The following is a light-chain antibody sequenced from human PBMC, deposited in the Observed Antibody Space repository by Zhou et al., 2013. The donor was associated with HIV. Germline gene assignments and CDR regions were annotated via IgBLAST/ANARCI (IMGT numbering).Light chain of an antibody. J-gene: IGKJ2*01. CDR1: QSLLQSNGYDY. CDR2: LGS. CDR3: MQALQTPRT. Sequence: DIVMSQSSLSLPVTPGEPASISCRSSQSLLQSNGYDYLDWYLQKPGQSPQLLIYLGSNRASGVSDRFSGSGSGTDFTLRISRVEAEDVGIYYCMQALQTPRTFGQGTKLEI. V-gene: IGKV2-28*01.